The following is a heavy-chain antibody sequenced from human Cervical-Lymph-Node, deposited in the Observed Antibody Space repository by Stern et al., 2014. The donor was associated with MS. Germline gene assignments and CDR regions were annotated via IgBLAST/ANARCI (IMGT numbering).Heavy chain of an antibody. V-gene: IGHV2-26*01. CDR2: IFSNDEK. D-gene: IGHD6-13*01. CDR1: GFSLSNARMG. J-gene: IGHJ4*02. Sequence: QITLKESGPVLVKPTETLTLTCTVSGFSLSNARMGVSWIRQPPGKALEWLSHIFSNDEKSYSTSLKSRLTISKDTSKSQVVLTMTNMDPVDTATYYCARIRKDSSNWYTLLDYWGQGTLVTVSS. CDR3: ARIRKDSSNWYTLLDY.